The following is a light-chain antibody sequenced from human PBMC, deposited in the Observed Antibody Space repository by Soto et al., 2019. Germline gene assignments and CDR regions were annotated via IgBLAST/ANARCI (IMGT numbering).Light chain of an antibody. CDR1: QSISSK. Sequence: EIVMTQSPATLSVSPGERATLSCRASQSISSKVGWYQQKPGQAPRLLIYGASTRATGVPPRFSGSGSGTEFTITISSLQSEDFAVSYCQQYNIWSSITFGQGTRLEIK. J-gene: IGKJ5*01. CDR2: GAS. V-gene: IGKV3-15*01. CDR3: QQYNIWSSIT.